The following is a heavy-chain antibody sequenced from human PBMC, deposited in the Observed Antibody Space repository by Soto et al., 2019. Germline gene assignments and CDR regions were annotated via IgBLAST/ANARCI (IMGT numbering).Heavy chain of an antibody. Sequence: QVQLVQSGAEVKKPGASVKVSCKASGYTFTAYYIDWVRQAPGQGLEWMGLINPSGGTTSYAQKFLGRVTMTRDTSTSTLYMELSSLRSEDTAIYYCARARDGYNSIDYWGQGTLVTVSS. CDR2: INPSGGTT. CDR1: GYTFTAYY. V-gene: IGHV1-46*01. CDR3: ARARDGYNSIDY. J-gene: IGHJ4*02. D-gene: IGHD5-12*01.